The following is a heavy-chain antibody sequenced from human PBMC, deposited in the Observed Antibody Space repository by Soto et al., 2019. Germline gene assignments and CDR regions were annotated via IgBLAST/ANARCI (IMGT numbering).Heavy chain of an antibody. Sequence: EVQLLESGGGLVQPGGSLRLSCAASGFTFSSYVMSWVRQAPGKGLEWVSAISGSGGSTYYADSVKGRFTISRDNSKNTLYLQMNSLRAEDTAVYYCAKDYGGNSIFDYWGQGTLVTVSS. CDR1: GFTFSSYV. CDR3: AKDYGGNSIFDY. CDR2: ISGSGGST. D-gene: IGHD4-17*01. J-gene: IGHJ4*02. V-gene: IGHV3-23*01.